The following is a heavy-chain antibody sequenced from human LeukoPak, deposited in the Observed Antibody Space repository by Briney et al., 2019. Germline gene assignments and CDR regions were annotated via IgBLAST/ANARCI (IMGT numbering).Heavy chain of an antibody. CDR3: SRVDGSSLSRARFDY. D-gene: IGHD6-6*01. CDR2: IRFDESGK. CDR1: AFTFISYV. V-gene: IGHV3-30*02. Sequence: PGGSLRLSCAASAFTFISYVMHWVRQAPGKGLEWVAFIRFDESGKYYADSVKGRFTISRDNSKNTLSLQMNSLRAEDTAIYYCSRVDGSSLSRARFDYWGPGTLVTVSS. J-gene: IGHJ4*02.